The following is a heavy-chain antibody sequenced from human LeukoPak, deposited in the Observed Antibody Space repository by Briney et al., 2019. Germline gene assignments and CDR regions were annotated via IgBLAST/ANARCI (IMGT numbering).Heavy chain of an antibody. D-gene: IGHD6-19*01. Sequence: ASVKVSCKASGYTFTSYDINWVRQATGQGLEWMGWMNPNSGNTGYAQKFQGRVTITRNTSISTAYMELSSLRSEDTAVYYCAREYSSGWYRDYYYYMDVWGKGTTVTFSS. V-gene: IGHV1-8*03. J-gene: IGHJ6*03. CDR2: MNPNSGNT. CDR1: GYTFTSYD. CDR3: AREYSSGWYRDYYYYMDV.